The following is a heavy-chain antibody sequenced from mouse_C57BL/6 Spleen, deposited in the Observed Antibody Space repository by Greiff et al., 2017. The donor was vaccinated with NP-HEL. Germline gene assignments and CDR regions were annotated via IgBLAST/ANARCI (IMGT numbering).Heavy chain of an antibody. Sequence: EVKLVESGGGLVQPGGSLSLSCAASGFTFTDYYMSWVRQPPGKALEWLGFIRNKANGYTTEYSASVKGRFTISRDNSQSILYLQMNALRAEDSATYYCARITTVVPYWYFDVWGTGTTVTVSS. CDR2: IRNKANGYTT. CDR1: GFTFTDYY. V-gene: IGHV7-3*01. D-gene: IGHD1-1*01. CDR3: ARITTVVPYWYFDV. J-gene: IGHJ1*03.